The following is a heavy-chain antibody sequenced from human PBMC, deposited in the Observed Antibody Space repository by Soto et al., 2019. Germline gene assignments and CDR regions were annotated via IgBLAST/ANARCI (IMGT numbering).Heavy chain of an antibody. Sequence: SETLSLTCTVSGGSISSGDYCWSWIRQPPGKGLEWIGYIYYSGSTYYNPSLKSRVTISVDTSKNQFSLKLSSVTAADTAVYYCARRERYYDILTGYYQTYYFDYWGQGTLVTVS. CDR2: IYYSGST. CDR3: ARRERYYDILTGYYQTYYFDY. D-gene: IGHD3-9*01. V-gene: IGHV4-30-4*01. CDR1: GGSISSGDYC. J-gene: IGHJ4*02.